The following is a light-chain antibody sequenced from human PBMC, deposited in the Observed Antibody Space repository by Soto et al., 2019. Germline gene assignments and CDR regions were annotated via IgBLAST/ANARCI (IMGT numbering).Light chain of an antibody. CDR2: GVT. J-gene: IGLJ3*02. Sequence: QLVLTQPASVSGSPGQSITISCTGTSSDVGGYNYVSWYQQHPGKAPKLMIYGVTDRPSGVSSRFSGSKSGNAASLTISGLQAEDEGDYYCSSYTSSYTWIFGGGTKLTVL. CDR1: SSDVGGYNY. CDR3: SSYTSSYTWI. V-gene: IGLV2-14*01.